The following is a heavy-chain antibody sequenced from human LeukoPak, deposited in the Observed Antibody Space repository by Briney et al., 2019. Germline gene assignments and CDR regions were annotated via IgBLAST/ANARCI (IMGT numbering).Heavy chain of an antibody. V-gene: IGHV4-59*01. Sequence: KTSETLSLTCTVSGGSIGTYFWTWIRQSPGKRLEWLGYVYYSGSTNYNPSLKSRVTIPVDTSKNQFSLKLSSVTAADTAVYYCARDGSGAVAAIIPDWYFDLWGRGTLVTVSS. J-gene: IGHJ2*01. CDR3: ARDGSGAVAAIIPDWYFDL. CDR1: GGSIGTYF. CDR2: VYYSGST. D-gene: IGHD6-19*01.